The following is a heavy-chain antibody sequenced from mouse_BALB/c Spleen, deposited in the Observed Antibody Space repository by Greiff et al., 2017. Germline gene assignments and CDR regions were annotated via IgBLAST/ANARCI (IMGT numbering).Heavy chain of an antibody. D-gene: IGHD2-3*01. CDR2: INPYNDGT. V-gene: IGHV1-14*01. J-gene: IGHJ2*01. CDR1: GYTFTSYV. CDR3: ARLRGWLPYYFDY. Sequence: VQLQQSGPELVKPGASVKMSCKASGYTFTSYVMHWVKQKPGQGLEWIGYINPYNDGTKYNEKFKGKATLTSDKSSSTAYMELSSLTSEDSAVYYCARLRGWLPYYFDYWGQGTTLTVSS.